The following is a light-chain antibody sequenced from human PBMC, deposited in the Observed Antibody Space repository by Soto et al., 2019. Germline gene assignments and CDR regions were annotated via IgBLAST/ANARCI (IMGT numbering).Light chain of an antibody. CDR3: SSYASSTTVL. CDR1: SSDVGAYNY. V-gene: IGLV2-14*03. Sequence: QSALTQPASVSGSLGQSITISCTGTSSDVGAYNYVSWYQQHPGKAPKLMIYAVSNRPSGVSNRFSGSKSGNTASLTISGLQAEDEADYYCSSYASSTTVLFGGGTKLTVL. CDR2: AVS. J-gene: IGLJ2*01.